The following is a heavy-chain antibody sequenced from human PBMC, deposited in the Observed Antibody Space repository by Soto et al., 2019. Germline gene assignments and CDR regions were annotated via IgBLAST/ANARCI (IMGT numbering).Heavy chain of an antibody. D-gene: IGHD6-19*01. CDR1: GFSFSSYA. J-gene: IGHJ5*02. Sequence: QVRLVESGGGVVQPGRSLRLSCTASGFSFSSYAMYWFRQPPGKGLEWVAVISHDGINKHYADSVKGRVTVSRDNSNHSLDLQLNTLRGEDTAMYYCARDMDSSVYFVKWFVPWRQGTLVTVSS. CDR2: ISHDGINK. CDR3: ARDMDSSVYFVKWFVP. V-gene: IGHV3-30-3*01.